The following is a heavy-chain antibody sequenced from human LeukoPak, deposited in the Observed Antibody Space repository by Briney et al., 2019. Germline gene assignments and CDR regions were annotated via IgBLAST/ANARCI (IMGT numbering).Heavy chain of an antibody. V-gene: IGHV3-23*01. CDR2: ISGSGGST. CDR1: GFTFSSYA. Sequence: GGSLRLSCAASGFTFSSYAMSWVRQAPGKGLEWVSAISGSGGSTYYADSVKGRFTISRDNSKNTLYLQMNSLRAEDTAVYYCATRGGAIFGVVTVYGMDVWGQGTTVTVSS. CDR3: ATRGGAIFGVVTVYGMDV. J-gene: IGHJ6*02. D-gene: IGHD3-3*01.